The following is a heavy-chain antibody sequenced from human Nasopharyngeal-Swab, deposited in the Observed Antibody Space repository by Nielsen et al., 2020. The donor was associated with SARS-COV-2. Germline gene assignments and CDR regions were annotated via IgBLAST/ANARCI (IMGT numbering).Heavy chain of an antibody. D-gene: IGHD3-16*01. CDR3: ARDLGWGELYDGYGMDV. CDR2: ISAYNGNT. Sequence: ASVKVSCKASGYTFTSYGISWVRQAPGQGLEWMGWISAYNGNTNYAQKLQGRVTMTTDTSTSTAYMELRSLRSEDTAVYYCARDLGWGELYDGYGMDVWGQGTTVTVSS. V-gene: IGHV1-18*04. J-gene: IGHJ6*02. CDR1: GYTFTSYG.